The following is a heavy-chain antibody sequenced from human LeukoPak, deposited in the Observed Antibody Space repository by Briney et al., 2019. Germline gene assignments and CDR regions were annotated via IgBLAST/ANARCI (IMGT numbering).Heavy chain of an antibody. D-gene: IGHD2-15*01. V-gene: IGHV3-30*18. CDR3: AKVLTPHCSGGSCYGPDFDY. CDR2: ISYDGSNK. Sequence: GGSLRLSCAASGFTFSSYGMHWVRQAPGKGLEWVAVISYDGSNKYYADSVKGRFTISRDNSKNTLYLQMNSLRAEDTAVYYCAKVLTPHCSGGSCYGPDFDYWGQGTLVTVSS. CDR1: GFTFSSYG. J-gene: IGHJ4*02.